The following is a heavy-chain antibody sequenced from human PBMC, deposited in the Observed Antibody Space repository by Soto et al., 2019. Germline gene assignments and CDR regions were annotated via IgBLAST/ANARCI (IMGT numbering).Heavy chain of an antibody. CDR1: GYTLSSHG. J-gene: IGHJ6*02. V-gene: IGHV1-18*01. CDR2: ISSYNGNT. CDR3: ARDRGVVIPAVTYGMDV. Sequence: QVQLVQSGAEVQKPGASVKVSCKASGYTLSSHGFSWVRQAPGQGLEWMGWISSYNGNTRYAQKFQGRVTLTTDTSPSTGYMELRDLRSDDTATYYCARDRGVVIPAVTYGMDVWGQGTTVTVSS. D-gene: IGHD2-2*01.